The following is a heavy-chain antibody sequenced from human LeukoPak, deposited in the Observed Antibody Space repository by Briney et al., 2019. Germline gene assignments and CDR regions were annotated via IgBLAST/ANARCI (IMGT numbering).Heavy chain of an antibody. Sequence: GGSLRLSCGASGFSFISYGMHWVRQAPGKGLEWVGVISDAGRSKHYADSVKGRFTISRDNSKDTLYLQMNNLRAEDTAVYYCAKRPSDYGDYVSYFDHWGQGTLVTVSS. CDR1: GFSFISYG. V-gene: IGHV3-30*18. J-gene: IGHJ4*02. CDR2: ISDAGRSK. CDR3: AKRPSDYGDYVSYFDH. D-gene: IGHD4-17*01.